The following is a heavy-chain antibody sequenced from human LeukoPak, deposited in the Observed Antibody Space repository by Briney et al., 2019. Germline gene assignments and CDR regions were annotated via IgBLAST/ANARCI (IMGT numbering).Heavy chain of an antibody. V-gene: IGHV4-34*01. Sequence: SETLSLTCAVYGGSFSGYYWSWIRQPPGKGLEWIGEINHSGSTNYNPSLKSRVTISVDTSKNQFSLKLSSVTAADTAVYYCARLPPGRYCSGGSCYSNWFDPWGQGTLVTVSS. J-gene: IGHJ5*02. CDR2: INHSGST. D-gene: IGHD2-15*01. CDR3: ARLPPGRYCSGGSCYSNWFDP. CDR1: GGSFSGYY.